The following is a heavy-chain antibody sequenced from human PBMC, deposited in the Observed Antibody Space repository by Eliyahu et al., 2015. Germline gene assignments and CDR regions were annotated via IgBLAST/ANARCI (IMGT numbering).Heavy chain of an antibody. CDR1: GGSISSSSYY. D-gene: IGHD3-9*01. J-gene: IGHJ5*02. V-gene: IGHV4-39*01. CDR2: IYYSGST. Sequence: QLQLQESGPGLVKPSETLSLTCTVSGGSISSSSYYWGWXRQPPGKGLEWIGSIYYSGSTYYNPSLKSRVTISVDTSKNQFSLKLSSVTAADTAVYYCARRQGRLRYFESWFDPWGQGTLVTVSS. CDR3: ARRQGRLRYFESWFDP.